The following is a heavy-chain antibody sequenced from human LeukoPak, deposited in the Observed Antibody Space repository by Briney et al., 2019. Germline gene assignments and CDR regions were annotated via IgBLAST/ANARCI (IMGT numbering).Heavy chain of an antibody. CDR1: GFTFSSYW. Sequence: GGSLRLSCAASGFTFSSYWMSWVRQAPGKGLEWVANIKQDGSERYYMDSVKGRFTISRDNAKNSLYLQMNNLRAVDTAVYYCARDPSGGNGFSYWGLGTLVTVSS. CDR2: IKQDGSER. CDR3: ARDPSGGNGFSY. D-gene: IGHD2-15*01. V-gene: IGHV3-7*01. J-gene: IGHJ4*02.